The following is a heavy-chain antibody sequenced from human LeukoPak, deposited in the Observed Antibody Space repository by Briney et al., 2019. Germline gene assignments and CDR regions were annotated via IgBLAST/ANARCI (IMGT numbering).Heavy chain of an antibody. J-gene: IGHJ4*02. D-gene: IGHD3-9*01. CDR3: ARREGYDILTGSLDY. CDR2: ISAYNGNT. Sequence: GASVKVSCKASGYTFTSYGISWVRQAPGQGLEWMGWISAYNGNTNYAQKLQGRVTMTTDTSTSTAYMELRSLRSDDTAVYYCARREGYDILTGSLDYWGQGTLVTVSS. V-gene: IGHV1-18*04. CDR1: GYTFTSYG.